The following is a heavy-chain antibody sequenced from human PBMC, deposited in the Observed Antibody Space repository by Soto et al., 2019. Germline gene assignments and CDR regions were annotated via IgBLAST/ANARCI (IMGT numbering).Heavy chain of an antibody. Sequence: WGSLRLSCAASGLIFSNYKMHWVRQAPGKGLVWVPRINTDGSITDYADSVKGRFTVSRGNAKNTLYLQMNSLRAEDTAVYYCARDEVVAGIYYYYYMDVWGKGTTVTVSS. CDR1: GLIFSNYK. J-gene: IGHJ6*03. V-gene: IGHV3-74*01. D-gene: IGHD6-19*01. CDR2: INTDGSIT. CDR3: ARDEVVAGIYYYYYMDV.